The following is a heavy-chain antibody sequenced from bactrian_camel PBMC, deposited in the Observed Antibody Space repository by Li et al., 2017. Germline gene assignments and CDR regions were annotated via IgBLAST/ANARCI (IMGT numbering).Heavy chain of an antibody. J-gene: IGHJ4*01. Sequence: HVQLVESGGGSAQSGGSLRLSCVADSSFYCMGWFRQAPGKEREGVGTINADGSTSYADSVKGRFTISKDNAKNTLYLQMNNLKPEDTARYYCAARPFACKGIGEGLFYLGQGTQVTVS. V-gene: IGHV3S53*01. CDR3: AARPFACKGIGEGLFY. D-gene: IGHD1*01. CDR1: SSFYC. CDR2: INADGST.